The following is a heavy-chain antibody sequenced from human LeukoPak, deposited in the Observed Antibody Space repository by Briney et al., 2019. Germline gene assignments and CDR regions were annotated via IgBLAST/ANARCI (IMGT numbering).Heavy chain of an antibody. V-gene: IGHV4-34*01. CDR1: GGSFSGYY. CDR2: INHSGST. J-gene: IGHJ4*02. CDR3: ARRPPGYGSGKGSSRYYSY. D-gene: IGHD3-22*01. Sequence: SETLSLTCAVYGGSFSGYYWSRIRQPPGKGLEWIGEINHSGSTNYNPSLKSRVTISVDTSKNQFSLKLSSVTAADTAVYYCARRPPGYGSGKGSSRYYSYWGQGTLVTVSS.